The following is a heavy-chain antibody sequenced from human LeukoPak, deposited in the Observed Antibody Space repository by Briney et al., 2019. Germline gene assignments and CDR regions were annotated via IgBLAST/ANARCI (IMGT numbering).Heavy chain of an antibody. D-gene: IGHD3-16*01. V-gene: IGHV3-48*03. Sequence: GGSLRLSCAASGFTFSNYEMNWVRQAPGKGLEWVSSISISGTTLYYADSVKGRFTISRDNAKNSLSLQMNSLRAEDTAVYYCAGARLSSTGGDDWGQGTLVTVSS. CDR3: AGARLSSTGGDD. J-gene: IGHJ4*02. CDR2: ISISGTTL. CDR1: GFTFSNYE.